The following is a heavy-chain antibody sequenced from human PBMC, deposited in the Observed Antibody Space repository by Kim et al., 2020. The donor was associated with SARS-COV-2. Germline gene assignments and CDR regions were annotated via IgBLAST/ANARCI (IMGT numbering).Heavy chain of an antibody. D-gene: IGHD4-17*01. Sequence: GGSLRLSCAASGFTFTDYAMTWVRQAPGEGLEWVSSIRGNSRVSFSAGSVRGRFAISRDNFKNMLYLQMDNLRVEDTALYYCVKDRSDYGHPSIHLGMDVWGQGITVTVSS. CDR1: GFTFTDYA. CDR3: VKDRSDYGHPSIHLGMDV. CDR2: IRGNSRVS. V-gene: IGHV3-23*01. J-gene: IGHJ6*02.